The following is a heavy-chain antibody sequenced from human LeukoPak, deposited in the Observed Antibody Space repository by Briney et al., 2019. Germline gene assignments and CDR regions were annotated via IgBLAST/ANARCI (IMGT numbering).Heavy chain of an antibody. CDR1: GYTFTRYA. CDR3: ARHDNDDDFDY. Sequence: ASVKVSCKASGYTFTRYAINWLRQAPGQGLEWMGWINMYTANPAYAQGSTERFVFSLDTSVTTAYLQISNLKTEDTAVYYCARHDNDDDFDYWGQGTLVTVSS. D-gene: IGHD3-16*01. V-gene: IGHV7-4-1*02. J-gene: IGHJ4*02. CDR2: INMYTANP.